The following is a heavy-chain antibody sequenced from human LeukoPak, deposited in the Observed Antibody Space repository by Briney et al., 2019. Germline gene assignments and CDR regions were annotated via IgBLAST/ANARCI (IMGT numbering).Heavy chain of an antibody. Sequence: GGSLRLSCAASRFTFSSYVMSWVRQAPGKGLEWVSSISRSAGATYYADSVKGRFTISRDNSKNTLYLQMNSLRAEDTAVYYCAKAPVPIIATNWFDPWGQGTLVTVSS. CDR2: ISRSAGAT. CDR1: RFTFSSYV. D-gene: IGHD2-2*01. V-gene: IGHV3-23*01. J-gene: IGHJ5*02. CDR3: AKAPVPIIATNWFDP.